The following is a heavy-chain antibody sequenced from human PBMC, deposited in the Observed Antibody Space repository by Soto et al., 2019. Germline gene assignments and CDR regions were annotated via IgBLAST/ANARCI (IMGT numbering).Heavy chain of an antibody. J-gene: IGHJ4*02. CDR3: AKDVVSSGGYDGFDS. CDR1: GFSFGDYA. V-gene: IGHV3-9*01. D-gene: IGHD6-19*01. Sequence: EVQLVESGGGLVQPGRSLRLSCAASGFSFGDYAMQWVRQLPGKGLECVSSIRSYGESIGYAASVQGRVTISRDNGKKYGYLQTNSLRGEDTALYYCAKDVVSSGGYDGFDSWGQGTLVTVS. CDR2: IRSYGESI.